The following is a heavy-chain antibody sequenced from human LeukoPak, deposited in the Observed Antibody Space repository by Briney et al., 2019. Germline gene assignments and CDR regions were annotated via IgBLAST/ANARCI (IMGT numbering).Heavy chain of an antibody. J-gene: IGHJ4*02. V-gene: IGHV4-34*01. D-gene: IGHD3-10*01. CDR3: ARARRRALIRYYYGSGSYYILEP. CDR1: GGSFSGYY. CDR2: INHSGST. Sequence: SETLSLTCAVYGGSFSGYYWSWIRQPPGKGLEWIGEINHSGSTNYNPSLKSRVTISVDTSKNQFSLKLSSVTAADTAVYYCARARRRALIRYYYGSGSYYILEPWGQGTLVTVSS.